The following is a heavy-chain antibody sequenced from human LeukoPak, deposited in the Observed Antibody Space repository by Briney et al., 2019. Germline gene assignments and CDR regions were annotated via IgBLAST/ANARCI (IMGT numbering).Heavy chain of an antibody. CDR3: ARDYSSSWAPYFDY. CDR2: IYTSGST. CDR1: GGSFSGYY. V-gene: IGHV4-4*07. D-gene: IGHD6-13*01. J-gene: IGHJ4*02. Sequence: SETLSLTCAVYGGSFSGYYWSWIRQPAGKGLEWIGRIYTSGSTNYNPSLKSRVTMSVDTSKNQFSLKLSSVTAADTAVYYCARDYSSSWAPYFDYWGQGTLVTVSS.